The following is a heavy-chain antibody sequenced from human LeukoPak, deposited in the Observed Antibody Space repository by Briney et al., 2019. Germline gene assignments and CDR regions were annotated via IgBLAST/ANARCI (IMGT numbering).Heavy chain of an antibody. V-gene: IGHV3-53*01. CDR2: IYSGGST. D-gene: IGHD3-22*01. CDR1: GFTVSSNY. J-gene: IGHJ4*02. CDR3: ARGTYYYDSSGYYFRDY. Sequence: PGGSLRLSCAASGFTVSSNYMSWVRQAPGKGLEWVSVIYSGGSTYYADSVKGRFTISRDNSKNTLYLQMNSLRAEDTAVYYCARGTYYYDSSGYYFRDYWGQGTLVTVSS.